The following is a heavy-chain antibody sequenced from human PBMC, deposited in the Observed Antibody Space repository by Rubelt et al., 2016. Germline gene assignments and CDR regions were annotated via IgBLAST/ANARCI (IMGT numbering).Heavy chain of an antibody. CDR3: AKDRSPRTLVPPQLAPDV. D-gene: IGHD6-6*01. V-gene: IGHV3-23*04. CDR2: ISGSGGST. Sequence: EVQLVESGGGLVKPGGSLRLSCAASGFTFSNAWMSWVRQAPGKGLEWVSAISGSGGSTYYVDSVRVRFTVSRENSKGTLYLQMSSLRAGDTAVYYCAKDRSPRTLVPPQLAPDVWGQGTTVTVSS. CDR1: GFTFSNAW. J-gene: IGHJ6*02.